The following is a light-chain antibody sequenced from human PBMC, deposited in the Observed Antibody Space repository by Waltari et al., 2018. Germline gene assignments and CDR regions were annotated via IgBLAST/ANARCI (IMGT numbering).Light chain of an antibody. Sequence: IVLTQSPGTLSLSPGESATLSCRASQTLSKNYLAWYQQKPGQDPRLLIYGASSRAAGIQDRFSGSESGTYFTLTISRLEPDDFAMYYCQQYGSSVLYTFGQGTKLEIK. CDR1: QTLSKNY. V-gene: IGKV3-20*01. CDR2: GAS. CDR3: QQYGSSVLYT. J-gene: IGKJ2*01.